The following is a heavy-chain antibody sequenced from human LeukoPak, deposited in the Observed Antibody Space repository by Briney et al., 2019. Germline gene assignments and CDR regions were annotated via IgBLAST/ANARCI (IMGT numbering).Heavy chain of an antibody. Sequence: ETLSLTCXVXGGSISSYYWSWIRQPPGKGLEWIGYIYYSGSTNYNPSLKSRVTISVDTSKNQFSLKLSSVTAADTAVYYCARGVAIAAAARNWFDPWGQGTLVTVSS. V-gene: IGHV4-59*12. CDR2: IYYSGST. D-gene: IGHD6-13*01. J-gene: IGHJ5*02. CDR1: GGSISSYY. CDR3: ARGVAIAAAARNWFDP.